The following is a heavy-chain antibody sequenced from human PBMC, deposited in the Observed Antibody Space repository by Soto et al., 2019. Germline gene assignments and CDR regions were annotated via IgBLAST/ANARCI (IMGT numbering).Heavy chain of an antibody. V-gene: IGHV4-39*01. D-gene: IGHD3-10*01. CDR2: IYYSGST. CDR1: GGSISSSSYY. Sequence: QLQLQESGPGLVKPSETLSLTCSVSGGSISSSSYYWGWIRQPPGKGLEWIGSIYYSGSTYYNPSLRGRVTISVDRSKNQFYLKLSSVTAADTAVYYCARRTGGSGTYDPWGQGTLVTVSS. CDR3: ARRTGGSGTYDP. J-gene: IGHJ5*02.